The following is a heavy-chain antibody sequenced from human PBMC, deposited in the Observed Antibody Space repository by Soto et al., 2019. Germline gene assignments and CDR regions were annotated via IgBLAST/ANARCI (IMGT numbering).Heavy chain of an antibody. Sequence: GGSLRLSCAASGLTFSSYGMHWVRQAPGKGLEWVAVIWYGGSNKYYADSVKGRFTISRDNSKNTLYLQMNSLRAEDTAVYYCARESHPYSSSWYDYWGQGTLVTVSS. J-gene: IGHJ4*02. V-gene: IGHV3-33*08. CDR3: ARESHPYSSSWYDY. D-gene: IGHD6-13*01. CDR2: IWYGGSNK. CDR1: GLTFSSYG.